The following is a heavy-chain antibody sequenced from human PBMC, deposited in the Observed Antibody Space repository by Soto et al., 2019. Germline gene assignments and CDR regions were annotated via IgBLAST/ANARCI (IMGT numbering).Heavy chain of an antibody. CDR1: GDSVSSVGFH. Sequence: SETLSLTCTVSGDSVSSVGFHWAWLRRPPGKGLEWIGYIYNGGSTYYRPSLESRMHTSLDATRNHYSLRLTSVTAADTAVYFCARAPVGLDTISYFDYWGQGKLVTVSS. CDR3: ARAPVGLDTISYFDY. D-gene: IGHD3-3*01. J-gene: IGHJ4*02. V-gene: IGHV4-30-4*01. CDR2: IYNGGST.